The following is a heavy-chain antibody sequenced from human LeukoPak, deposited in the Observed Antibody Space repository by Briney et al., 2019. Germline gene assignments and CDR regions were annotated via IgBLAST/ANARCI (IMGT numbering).Heavy chain of an antibody. D-gene: IGHD3-10*01. CDR2: IKSKTDGGTT. Sequence: GGSLRLSCAASGFTFSNAWMSWVRQAPGKGLEWVGRIKSKTDGGTTDYVAPVKGRFTISRDDSENKLHVQMNRLKTEDTALDYWTSDLWFGEFGLDVWGQGTTVIVSS. CDR3: TSDLWFGEFGLDV. CDR1: GFTFSNAW. J-gene: IGHJ6*02. V-gene: IGHV3-15*01.